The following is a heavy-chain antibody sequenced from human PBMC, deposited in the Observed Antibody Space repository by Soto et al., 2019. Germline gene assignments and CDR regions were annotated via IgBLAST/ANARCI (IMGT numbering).Heavy chain of an antibody. D-gene: IGHD2-2*01. CDR1: GGSISSYY. J-gene: IGHJ2*01. CDR3: ARVGDQLPLVWYFDL. Sequence: QVQLQESGPGLVKPSETLSLTCTVSGGSISSYYWSWIRQPPGKGLEWIGYIYYSGSTNYNPSLKSRVTIPVDTSKIQVSRKLSSVTAADTAVYYCARVGDQLPLVWYFDLWGRGTLVTVSS. V-gene: IGHV4-59*01. CDR2: IYYSGST.